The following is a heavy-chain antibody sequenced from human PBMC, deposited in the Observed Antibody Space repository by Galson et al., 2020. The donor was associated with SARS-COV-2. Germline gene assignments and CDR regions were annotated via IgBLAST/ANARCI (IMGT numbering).Heavy chain of an antibody. CDR2: INHSGST. CDR3: ARTLYDFWTYYYYYMDV. J-gene: IGHJ6*03. V-gene: IGHV4-34*01. Sequence: SEPLSLTCAVYGGPFSGYYWSWIRKPPGKGLEWIGEINHSGSTNYNPSLKSRVTISVDTSKNQFSLKLSSVTAADTAVYYCARTLYDFWTYYYYYMDVWGKGTTVTVSS. D-gene: IGHD3-3*01. CDR1: GGPFSGYY.